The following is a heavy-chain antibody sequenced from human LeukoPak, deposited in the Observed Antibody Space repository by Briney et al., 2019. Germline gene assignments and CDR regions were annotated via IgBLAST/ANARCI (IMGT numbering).Heavy chain of an antibody. Sequence: ASVKVSCKASGYTFTSYAMNWVRQAPGQGLEWMGWINTNTGTPTYAQGFTGRFVFSLDTSVSTAYLQISSLKTEDTAVYYCAVLSYESSGSHYPFDYXGQGTXVTVSS. D-gene: IGHD3-22*01. CDR3: AVLSYESSGSHYPFDY. V-gene: IGHV7-4-1*02. J-gene: IGHJ4*02. CDR1: GYTFTSYA. CDR2: INTNTGTP.